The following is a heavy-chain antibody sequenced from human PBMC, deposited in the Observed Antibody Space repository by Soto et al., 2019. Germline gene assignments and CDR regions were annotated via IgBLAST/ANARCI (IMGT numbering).Heavy chain of an antibody. CDR2: IYPRDSDT. J-gene: IGHJ4*02. Sequence: PGESLKISCKGSGYSFTSYWIGWVRQMPGKGLEWMGIIYPRDSDTRYSPSFQGQVTISADKAISTAHLEWSSLKASDTAIYYCARSYSGYDYSSDYWGQGPQVTVSS. CDR1: GYSFTSYW. V-gene: IGHV5-51*01. D-gene: IGHD5-12*01. CDR3: ARSYSGYDYSSDY.